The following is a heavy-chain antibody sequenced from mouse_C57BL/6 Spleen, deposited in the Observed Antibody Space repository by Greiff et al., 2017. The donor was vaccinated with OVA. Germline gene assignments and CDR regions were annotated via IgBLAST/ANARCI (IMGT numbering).Heavy chain of an antibody. Sequence: EVQGVESGGGLVQPGGSLSLSCAASGFTFTDYYMSWVRQPPGKALEWLGFIRNKANGYTTEYSASVKGRFTISRDNSQSILYLQMNALRAEDSATYYCARSPDGYYDWFAYWGQGTLVTVSA. CDR2: IRNKANGYTT. CDR3: ARSPDGYYDWFAY. CDR1: GFTFTDYY. D-gene: IGHD2-3*01. J-gene: IGHJ3*01. V-gene: IGHV7-3*01.